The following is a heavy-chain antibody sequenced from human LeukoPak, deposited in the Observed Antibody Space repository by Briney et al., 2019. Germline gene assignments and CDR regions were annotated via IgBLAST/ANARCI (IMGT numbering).Heavy chain of an antibody. J-gene: IGHJ4*02. Sequence: GGSLRLSCAASGFTFNSYEVNWVRQAPGKGLEWVSYVSNRDTSTYYVDSVKGRFTISRDNAKNSLYLQMNSLRAEDTATYYCAAAYYDLLTGNYRDYWGQGTLVTVSS. D-gene: IGHD3-9*01. CDR3: AAAYYDLLTGNYRDY. CDR1: GFTFNSYE. CDR2: VSNRDTST. V-gene: IGHV3-48*03.